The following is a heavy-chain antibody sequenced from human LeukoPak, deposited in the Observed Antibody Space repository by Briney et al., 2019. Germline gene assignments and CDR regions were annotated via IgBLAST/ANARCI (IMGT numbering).Heavy chain of an antibody. CDR3: ARVGPDYYGSGSYRASRRKNENNWLDP. CDR2: IYYSGST. V-gene: IGHV4-59*01. D-gene: IGHD3-10*01. CDR1: GGSISSYY. Sequence: SETLSLTCTVSGGSISSYYWSWIRQPPGKGLEGIGYIYYSGSTNFNPSLKSRVTISVDTSKNQFALKLSSVTAADTAVYYCARVGPDYYGSGSYRASRRKNENNWLDPWGQGTLVTVSS. J-gene: IGHJ5*02.